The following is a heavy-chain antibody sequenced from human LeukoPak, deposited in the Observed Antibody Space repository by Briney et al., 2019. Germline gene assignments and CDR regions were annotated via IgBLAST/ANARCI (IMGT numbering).Heavy chain of an antibody. CDR2: INPNSGGT. V-gene: IGHV1-2*02. CDR3: ARDGHYCYDNPEWFDP. D-gene: IGHD3-22*01. CDR1: VYTFTGYY. J-gene: IGHJ5*02. Sequence: ASVKVSCKASVYTFTGYYMHWVRQAPGQGLEWMGWINPNSGGTNYAQKFQGRVTMTRDTSISTAYMELSRLRSDDTAVYYCARDGHYCYDNPEWFDPWGQGTLVTVSS.